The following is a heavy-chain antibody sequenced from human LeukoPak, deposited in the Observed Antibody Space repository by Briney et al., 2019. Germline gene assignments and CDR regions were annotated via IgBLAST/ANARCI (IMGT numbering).Heavy chain of an antibody. J-gene: IGHJ4*02. CDR2: IYYSGST. CDR3: ARVGSSGGWDLDY. D-gene: IGHD6-19*01. V-gene: IGHV4-59*01. Sequence: PSETLSLTCTVSGGSISTYYWSWIRLPPGKGLEGIGYIYYSGSTNYNPSLKSRVTISVEMSKHQFSLKLSSVTAADTAVYYCARVGSSGGWDLDYWGQAALVTVSS. CDR1: GGSISTYY.